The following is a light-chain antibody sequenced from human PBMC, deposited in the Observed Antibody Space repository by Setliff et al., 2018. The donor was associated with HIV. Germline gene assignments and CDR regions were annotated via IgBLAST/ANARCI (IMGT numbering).Light chain of an antibody. V-gene: IGLV2-11*01. Sequence: QSVLTQPRSVSGSPGQSVTISCTGTSSDVGTYHYVSWYQQHPGKAPQLIIYDVSARPSGVPDRFSGSRSGNTASLTISGLQADDEADYYCCSYVPNYSYVVGTGTKV. CDR2: DVS. CDR3: CSYVPNYSYV. J-gene: IGLJ1*01. CDR1: SSDVGTYHY.